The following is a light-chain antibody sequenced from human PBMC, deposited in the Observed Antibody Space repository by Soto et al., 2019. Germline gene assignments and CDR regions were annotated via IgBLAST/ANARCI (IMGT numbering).Light chain of an antibody. V-gene: IGKV3-15*01. Sequence: EIVLTQSPGTLSLSPGERATLSCRASRSFASSYLAWYQQKPGQAPSLLIYGAFTRATGIPARFSGTGSGTEFTLTISSLQSEDLALYYCQQYNDWPLTFGQGTKVDIK. J-gene: IGKJ1*01. CDR3: QQYNDWPLT. CDR2: GAF. CDR1: RSFASSY.